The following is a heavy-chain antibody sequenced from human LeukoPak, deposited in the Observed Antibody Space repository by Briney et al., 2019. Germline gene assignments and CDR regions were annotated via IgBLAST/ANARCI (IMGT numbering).Heavy chain of an antibody. Sequence: ASVKVSCKASGYTFSSHGISWVRQAPGQGLEWMGWISAYNGNTNYAQKFQGRVTMTTDTSTRTAYMELWSLRSDDTAVYYCARDSRYDEGYWGQGTLVTVSS. J-gene: IGHJ4*02. CDR1: GYTFSSHG. V-gene: IGHV1-18*01. CDR2: ISAYNGNT. CDR3: ARDSRYDEGY. D-gene: IGHD5-12*01.